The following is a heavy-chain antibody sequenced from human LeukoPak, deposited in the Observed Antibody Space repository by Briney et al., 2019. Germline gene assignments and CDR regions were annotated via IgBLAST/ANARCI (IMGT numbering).Heavy chain of an antibody. Sequence: GGSLRLSCAASGFTFSSYAMHWVRQAPGKGLEWVAVISYDGSNKYYADSVKGRFTISRDSSKNTLYLQMNSLRADDTAVYFCAKDLGSSPPGDFWGQGTLVSVSS. D-gene: IGHD6-6*01. CDR3: AKDLGSSPPGDF. CDR1: GFTFSSYA. V-gene: IGHV3-30-3*01. J-gene: IGHJ4*02. CDR2: ISYDGSNK.